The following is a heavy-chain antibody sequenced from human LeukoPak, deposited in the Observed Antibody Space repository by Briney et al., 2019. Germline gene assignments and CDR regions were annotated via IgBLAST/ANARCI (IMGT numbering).Heavy chain of an antibody. CDR1: GYTFTGYY. Sequence: GASVKVSCKASGYTFTGYYMHGLRQAAGRGLEWMGWINPNSGGTNYAQRFQGRVTMTRDTSISTAYMELSRLRSDDTAVYYCARGLKVGLQGYWGQGTLVTVSS. J-gene: IGHJ4*02. V-gene: IGHV1-2*02. CDR2: INPNSGGT. D-gene: IGHD3-10*01. CDR3: ARGLKVGLQGY.